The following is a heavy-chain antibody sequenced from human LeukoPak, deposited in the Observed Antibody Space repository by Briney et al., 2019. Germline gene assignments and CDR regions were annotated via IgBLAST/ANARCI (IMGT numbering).Heavy chain of an antibody. D-gene: IGHD3-9*01. Sequence: GASVKVSCKASGFTFTSSAVQWVRQARGQRLEWIGWIVVGSGNTNYAQKFQGRVTITRDMSTSTAYMELSSLRSEDTAVYYCAREGFDILTGYPSYYFDYWGQGTLVTVSS. J-gene: IGHJ4*02. CDR2: IVVGSGNT. CDR1: GFTFTSSA. V-gene: IGHV1-58*01. CDR3: AREGFDILTGYPSYYFDY.